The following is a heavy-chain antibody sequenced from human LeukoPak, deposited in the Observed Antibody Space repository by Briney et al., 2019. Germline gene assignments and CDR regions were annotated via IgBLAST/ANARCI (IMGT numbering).Heavy chain of an antibody. CDR3: ARDVCSSTSCYFVDAFDI. D-gene: IGHD2-2*01. V-gene: IGHV3-23*01. Sequence: GGSLRLSCAASGFTFSSYAMSWVRQAPGKGLEWVSAISGSGGSTTYADSVKGRFTISRDNSKNTLYLQMNSLRAEDTAVYYCARDVCSSTSCYFVDAFDIWGQGTMVTVSS. CDR2: ISGSGGST. CDR1: GFTFSSYA. J-gene: IGHJ3*02.